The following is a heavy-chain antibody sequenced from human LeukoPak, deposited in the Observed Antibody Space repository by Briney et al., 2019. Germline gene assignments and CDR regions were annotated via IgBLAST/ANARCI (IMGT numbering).Heavy chain of an antibody. V-gene: IGHV4-61*02. CDR3: ARDSYYDSSGYLTPED. CDR2: IYTSGST. CDR1: GGSISSGSYY. J-gene: IGHJ4*02. Sequence: PSETLSLTCTVSGGSISSGSYYWRWIRQPAGKGLEWIGRIYTSGSTNYNPSLKSRVTISVDTSKNQYSLKLSSVTAADTAVYYCARDSYYDSSGYLTPEDWGQGTLVTVSS. D-gene: IGHD3-22*01.